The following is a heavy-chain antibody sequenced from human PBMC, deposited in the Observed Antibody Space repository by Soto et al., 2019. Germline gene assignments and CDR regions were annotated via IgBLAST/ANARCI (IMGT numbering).Heavy chain of an antibody. Sequence: GGSLRLSCAASGFTFSSYAMSWVRQAPGKGLEWVSAISGSGGSTYYADSVKGRFTISRDNSKNMLYLQMNSLRAEDTAVYYCAGYCSGGSCYLHYGMDVWGQGTTVTVSS. CDR2: ISGSGGST. V-gene: IGHV3-23*01. D-gene: IGHD2-15*01. CDR3: AGYCSGGSCYLHYGMDV. CDR1: GFTFSSYA. J-gene: IGHJ6*02.